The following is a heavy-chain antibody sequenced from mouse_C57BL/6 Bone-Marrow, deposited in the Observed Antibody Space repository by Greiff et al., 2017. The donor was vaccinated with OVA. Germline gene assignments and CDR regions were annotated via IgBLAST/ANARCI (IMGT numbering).Heavy chain of an antibody. CDR3: AREEDDYGGYWYVDG. CDR1: GFTFSSYA. J-gene: IGHJ1*03. Sequence: EVMLVESGGGLVKPGGSLKLSCAASGFTFSSYAMSWVRQTPEKRLEWVATISDGGSYTYYPDNVKGRFTISRDNAKNNLYLQMSHLKSEDTAMYYCAREEDDYGGYWYVDGWGTGTTVTVSS. D-gene: IGHD2-4*01. CDR2: ISDGGSYT. V-gene: IGHV5-4*01.